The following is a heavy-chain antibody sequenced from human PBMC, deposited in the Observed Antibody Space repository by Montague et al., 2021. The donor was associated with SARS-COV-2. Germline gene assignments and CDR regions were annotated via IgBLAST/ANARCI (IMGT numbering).Heavy chain of an antibody. CDR2: ISSSGGTK. J-gene: IGHJ3*02. D-gene: IGHD3-22*01. CDR1: GFTFSSYE. Sequence: SLRLSCAASGFTFSSYEMNWVRQAPGKGLEWVSYISSSGGTKFYADSVRGRFTISRDNAKNSLYLQMNSLRAEDTAVYYCARESRITMLVVVITSAFDIWGQGTMVTVSS. V-gene: IGHV3-48*03. CDR3: ARESRITMLVVVITSAFDI.